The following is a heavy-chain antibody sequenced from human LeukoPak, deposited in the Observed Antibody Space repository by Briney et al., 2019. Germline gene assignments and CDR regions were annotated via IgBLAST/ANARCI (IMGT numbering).Heavy chain of an antibody. CDR3: ARVRMATMMGGDY. V-gene: IGHV1-2*06. Sequence: SSVKVSCKASGYTFTGYYMHWVRQASGQGLEWMGRINPNSGGTNYAQKFQGRVTMTRDTSISTAYMELSRLRSDDTAVYYCARVRMATMMGGDYWGQGTLVTVSS. CDR1: GYTFTGYY. D-gene: IGHD5-24*01. CDR2: INPNSGGT. J-gene: IGHJ4*02.